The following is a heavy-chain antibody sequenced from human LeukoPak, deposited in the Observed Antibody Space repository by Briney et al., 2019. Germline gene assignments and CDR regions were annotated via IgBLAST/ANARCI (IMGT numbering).Heavy chain of an antibody. CDR1: GGSFSGYY. CDR2: INHSGST. V-gene: IGHV4-34*01. D-gene: IGHD5-18*01. CDR3: VRSRIQLWLQVYYYYGMDV. Sequence: SETLSLTCAVYGGSFSGYYWSWIRQPPGKGLEWIGEINHSGSTNYNPSLKSRVTISVDTSKNQFSLKLSSVTAADTAVYYCVRSRIQLWLQVYYYYGMDVWGQGTTVTVSS. J-gene: IGHJ6*02.